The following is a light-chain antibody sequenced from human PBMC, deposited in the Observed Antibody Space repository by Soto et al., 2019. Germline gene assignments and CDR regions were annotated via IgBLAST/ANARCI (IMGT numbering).Light chain of an antibody. Sequence: DIQMTQSPSTLSGSVGDRVTITCGASQTISSWLAWYQQKPGKAPKLLIYKASTLKSGVPSRFNGNGSGTEFALTVSSLHPDDFATYYCLQYLTYPWTFGQGTKVDIK. V-gene: IGKV1-5*03. J-gene: IGKJ1*01. CDR3: LQYLTYPWT. CDR2: KAS. CDR1: QTISSW.